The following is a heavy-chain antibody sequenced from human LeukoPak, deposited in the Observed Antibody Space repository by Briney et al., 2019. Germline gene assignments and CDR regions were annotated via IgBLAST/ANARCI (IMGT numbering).Heavy chain of an antibody. CDR2: ISGTGGST. CDR3: AKGRVSSSTWYSTYYYYFYMDV. V-gene: IGHV3-23*01. D-gene: IGHD1-1*01. J-gene: IGHJ6*03. Sequence: PGGSLRLSCAASGFTFSTYAMTWVRQAPGKGLEWVSLISGTGGSTYYADSVKGRFTISRDNSKNTLYLQMNSLRAEDTAVYYCAKGRVSSSTWYSTYYYYFYMDVWGKGTTVTVSS. CDR1: GFTFSTYA.